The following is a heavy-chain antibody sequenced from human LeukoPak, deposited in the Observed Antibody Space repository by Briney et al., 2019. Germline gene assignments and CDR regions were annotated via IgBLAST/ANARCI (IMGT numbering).Heavy chain of an antibody. Sequence: SVKVSCKASGGTFSSYAISWVRQAPGQGLEWMGRIIPILGIANYAQKFQGRVTITADKSTSTAYMELSSLRSEDTAVYYCARPYYYDSSGYSDWGQGTLVTVSS. D-gene: IGHD3-22*01. V-gene: IGHV1-69*04. J-gene: IGHJ4*02. CDR3: ARPYYYDSSGYSD. CDR1: GGTFSSYA. CDR2: IIPILGIA.